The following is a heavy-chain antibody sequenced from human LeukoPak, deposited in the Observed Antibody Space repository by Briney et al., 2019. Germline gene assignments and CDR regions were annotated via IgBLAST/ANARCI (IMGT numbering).Heavy chain of an antibody. CDR1: GGSISNYY. D-gene: IGHD2-15*01. CDR3: ARHPFATPFDY. Sequence: SETLSLTCNVSGGSISNYYWSWIRQPPGKGLEWVGYMYHTGHTMYNSSLKSRVTMSLDTSKNHFSLRPSSVTAADTAVYYCARHPFATPFDYWGPGTLVTVSS. J-gene: IGHJ4*02. CDR2: MYHTGHT. V-gene: IGHV4-59*08.